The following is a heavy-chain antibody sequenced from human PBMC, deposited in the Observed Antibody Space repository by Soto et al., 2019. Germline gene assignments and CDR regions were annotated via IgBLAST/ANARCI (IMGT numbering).Heavy chain of an antibody. CDR3: ARLYSSSWYGLCDY. J-gene: IGHJ4*02. CDR1: GYTFTSYG. D-gene: IGHD6-13*01. CDR2: ISAYNGNT. V-gene: IGHV1-18*01. Sequence: GASVKVSCKASGYTFTSYGISWVRQAPGQGLEWMGWISAYNGNTNYAQKLQGRVTMTTDTSTSTAYMELRSLRSDDTAVYYCARLYSSSWYGLCDYWGQGTLVTVSS.